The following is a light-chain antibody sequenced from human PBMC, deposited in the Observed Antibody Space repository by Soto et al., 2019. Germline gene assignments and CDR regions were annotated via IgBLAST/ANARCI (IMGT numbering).Light chain of an antibody. Sequence: EIALTQSPGTLSLSPGETATLSCRASQSASNNYLAWYQQKPGQAPRLLIYGASNRATGIPDRFSGSGSETDFTLTITRLEPEDFAVYYCQQYNNWPWTFGQGTKVDI. CDR2: GAS. V-gene: IGKV3-20*01. J-gene: IGKJ1*01. CDR3: QQYNNWPWT. CDR1: QSASNNY.